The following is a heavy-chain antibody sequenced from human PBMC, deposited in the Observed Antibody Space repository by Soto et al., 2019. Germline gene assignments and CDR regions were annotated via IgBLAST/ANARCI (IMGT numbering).Heavy chain of an antibody. CDR3: ARGVRVLWFGEQESRPPSYYMDF. CDR1: GYTFTSYD. D-gene: IGHD3-10*01. CDR2: MNPNSGNT. J-gene: IGHJ6*03. V-gene: IGHV1-8*01. Sequence: ASVKVSCKASGYTFTSYDINWVRQATGQGLEWMGWMNPNSGNTGYAQKFQGRVTMTRNTSISTAYMELSSLRSEDTAVYYCARGVRVLWFGEQESRPPSYYMDFCGKGTTVTVSS.